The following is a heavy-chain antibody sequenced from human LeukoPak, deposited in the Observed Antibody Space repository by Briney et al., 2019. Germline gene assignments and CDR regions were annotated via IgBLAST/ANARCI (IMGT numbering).Heavy chain of an antibody. CDR1: GGSFSRGDYS. Sequence: PSQTLSLTSAVSGGSFSRGDYSWSWIRQPPGKSLEWIGYIYHSGSPYYNPSLKSRVTISIDRSKNQLSLNLNSVTAADTAVYYCAREILSSVGYFDYWGQGILVTVSS. CDR3: AREILSSVGYFDY. V-gene: IGHV4-30-2*01. D-gene: IGHD2-15*01. J-gene: IGHJ4*02. CDR2: IYHSGSP.